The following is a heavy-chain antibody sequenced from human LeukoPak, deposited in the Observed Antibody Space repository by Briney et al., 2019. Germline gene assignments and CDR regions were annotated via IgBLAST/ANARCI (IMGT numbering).Heavy chain of an antibody. J-gene: IGHJ4*02. Sequence: ASVKVSCKASGYTFTGYYMHWVRQAPGQGLEWMGWINPNSGGTNYAQKFQCRVTMTRDTSLSTDYMELSRLRSDDTAVYYCARGEYYDFWSASYYFDYWGQGTLVTVSS. D-gene: IGHD3-3*01. V-gene: IGHV1-2*02. CDR1: GYTFTGYY. CDR3: ARGEYYDFWSASYYFDY. CDR2: INPNSGGT.